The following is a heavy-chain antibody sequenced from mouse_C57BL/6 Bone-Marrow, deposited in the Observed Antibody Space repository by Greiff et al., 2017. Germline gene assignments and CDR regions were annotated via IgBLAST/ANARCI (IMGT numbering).Heavy chain of an antibody. J-gene: IGHJ3*01. Sequence: EVKLMESGGGLVKPGGSLKLSCAASGFTFSSYAMSWVRQTPEKRLEWVATLSDGGSYTYYPDNVKGRFTISRDNAKNNLYLQMSHLKSEDTAMYYCARDRRRTWFAYWGQGTLVTVSA. CDR3: ARDRRRTWFAY. CDR1: GFTFSSYA. CDR2: LSDGGSYT. V-gene: IGHV5-4*01.